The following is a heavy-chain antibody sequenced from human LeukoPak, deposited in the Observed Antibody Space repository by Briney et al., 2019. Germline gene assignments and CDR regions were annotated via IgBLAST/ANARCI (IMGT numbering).Heavy chain of an antibody. V-gene: IGHV3-48*02. D-gene: IGHD3-16*01. J-gene: IGHJ3*02. Sequence: PGGSLRLSCSGSGFTFSPYCMKWVRQAPGKGLEWLSYIRSGGTINYADSVKGRFIISRDNAKNSLYLQMNSLRDEDTAVYYCARDEAFGFETWGQGTMVTVSS. CDR3: ARDEAFGFET. CDR2: IRSGGTI. CDR1: GFTFSPYC.